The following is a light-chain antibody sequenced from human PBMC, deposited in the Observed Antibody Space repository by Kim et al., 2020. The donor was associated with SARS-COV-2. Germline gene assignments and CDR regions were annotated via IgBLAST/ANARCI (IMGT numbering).Light chain of an antibody. V-gene: IGLV2-23*02. CDR3: CSYAGSNAFGV. CDR2: EVA. J-gene: IGLJ3*02. CDR1: NSDVGRYNL. Sequence: QSITISCTGSNSDVGRYNLVSWYQQHPGKAPTLVIYEVAKRPSGVSNRFSGSKSGNTASLTISGLQAEDEGDYYCCSYAGSNAFGVFGGGTQLTVL.